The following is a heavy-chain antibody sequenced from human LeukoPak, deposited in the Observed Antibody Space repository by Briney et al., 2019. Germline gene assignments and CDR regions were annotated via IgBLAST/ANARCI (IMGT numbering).Heavy chain of an antibody. CDR3: ARTTWYDFWSGYSPFNWFDP. Sequence: PSETLSLTCTVSGGSISSYYWSWIRQPPGKGLEWIGYIYYSGSTNYNPSLKSRVTISVDTSKNQFSLKLSSVTAADTAVYYCARTTWYDFWSGYSPFNWFDPWGQGTLVTVSS. J-gene: IGHJ5*02. V-gene: IGHV4-59*01. CDR2: IYYSGST. D-gene: IGHD3-3*01. CDR1: GGSISSYY.